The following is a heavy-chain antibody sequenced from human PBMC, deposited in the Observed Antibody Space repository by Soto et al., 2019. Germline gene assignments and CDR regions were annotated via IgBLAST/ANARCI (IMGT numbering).Heavy chain of an antibody. CDR3: ARPGEYSDHYNYGTHI. CDR2: TYYRSRWCS. J-gene: IGHJ6*02. D-gene: IGHD3-10*01. CDR1: GDAVSSNSVA. Sequence: SQTLSLTGVGSGDAVSSNSVAWNWVRQSPSRGLEWLGRTYYRSRWCSDYAVSVRSRIDINADTSKNQVSLQLNSVTPEDTAVHYRARPGEYSDHYNYGTHISGPGAKLAIYS. V-gene: IGHV6-1*01.